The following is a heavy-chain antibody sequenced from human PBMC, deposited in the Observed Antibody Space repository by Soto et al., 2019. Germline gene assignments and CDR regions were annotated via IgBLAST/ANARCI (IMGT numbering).Heavy chain of an antibody. CDR3: VKNSGWYYFDL. V-gene: IGHV3-23*01. CDR2: IDGSGGIT. D-gene: IGHD6-19*01. Sequence: GGSLRLSCAASGFTFGTTDMSWVRQAPGEGLEWVSTIDGSGGITYYADSVKGRFTISRDNSRNTVYLQMNSLRGDDTALYYCVKNSGWYYFDLWGQGTQVTVSS. J-gene: IGHJ4*02. CDR1: GFTFGTTD.